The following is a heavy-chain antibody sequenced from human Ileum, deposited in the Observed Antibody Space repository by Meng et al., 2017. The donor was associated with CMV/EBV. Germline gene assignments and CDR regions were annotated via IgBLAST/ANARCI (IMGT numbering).Heavy chain of an antibody. CDR3: ARGVVDYRSSFWFDP. V-gene: IGHV4-4*02. Sequence: SGGSITSTSWWSWVRRPPGKGLEWIGEVSDSGSANYNPSLKGRVTISVDKSTNQFSLIVNSVTAADTAVYYCARGVVDYRSSFWFDPWGQGTLVTVSS. D-gene: IGHD4/OR15-4a*01. J-gene: IGHJ5*02. CDR1: GGSITSTSW. CDR2: VSDSGSA.